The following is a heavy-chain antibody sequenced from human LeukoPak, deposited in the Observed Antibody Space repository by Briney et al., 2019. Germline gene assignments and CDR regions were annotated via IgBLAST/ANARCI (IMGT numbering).Heavy chain of an antibody. CDR3: ARRRHIAAAGRGWFDP. Sequence: GESLKISCKGSGYSFTSYWIGWVRQMPGKGLEWMGIIYPGDSDTRYSPSFQGQVTISADKSISTAYLQWSSLKASDTAMYYCARRRHIAAAGRGWFDPWGQGTLVTVSS. CDR2: IYPGDSDT. J-gene: IGHJ5*02. CDR1: GYSFTSYW. D-gene: IGHD6-13*01. V-gene: IGHV5-51*01.